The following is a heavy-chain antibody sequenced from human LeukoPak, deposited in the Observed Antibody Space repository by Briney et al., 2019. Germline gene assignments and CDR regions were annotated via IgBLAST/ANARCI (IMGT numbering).Heavy chain of an antibody. Sequence: SETLSLTCAVYGGSFSGYYWSWIRQPPGKGLEWIGEINHSGSTNYNPSLKSRVTISVDTSKNQFSLKLSSVTAADTAVYYRARDSSSWEYNDAFDIWGQGTMVTVSS. J-gene: IGHJ3*02. CDR2: INHSGST. D-gene: IGHD6-13*01. V-gene: IGHV4-34*01. CDR3: ARDSSSWEYNDAFDI. CDR1: GGSFSGYY.